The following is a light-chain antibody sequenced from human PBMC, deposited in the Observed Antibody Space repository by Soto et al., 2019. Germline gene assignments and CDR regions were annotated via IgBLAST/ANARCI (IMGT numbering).Light chain of an antibody. Sequence: EIVLTQSPGTLSLSPGDRATLSCRASQSVSTTYLAWYQQKFGQAPRLLVYGASSRATGIPDRFSGRGSGTDFTLTISRLEPEDFAVYYCQQYWGSSWTFGQGTKVEIK. J-gene: IGKJ1*01. CDR2: GAS. CDR1: QSVSTTY. CDR3: QQYWGSSWT. V-gene: IGKV3-20*01.